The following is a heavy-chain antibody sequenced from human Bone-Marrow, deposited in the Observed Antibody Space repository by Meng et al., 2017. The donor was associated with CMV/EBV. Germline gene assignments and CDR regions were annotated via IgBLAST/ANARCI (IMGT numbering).Heavy chain of an antibody. CDR2: TYYRSKWYN. D-gene: IGHD2-15*01. CDR3: ASHVVVVVATHYYGMDV. CDR1: GDSVSSNSAA. J-gene: IGHJ6*02. Sequence: SQTLPLTCAISGDSVSSNSAAWNWTRQSPSSGLEWLGSTYYRSKWYNDYAVSVKSRITINPDTSKNQFSLQLNSVTPEATAVYYCASHVVVVVATHYYGMDVWGQGTTVTVSS. V-gene: IGHV6-1*01.